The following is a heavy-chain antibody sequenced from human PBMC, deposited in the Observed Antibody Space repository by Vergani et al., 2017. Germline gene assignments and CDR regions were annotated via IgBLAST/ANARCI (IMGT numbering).Heavy chain of an antibody. J-gene: IGHJ4*02. CDR1: GFSFGDYA. CDR2: IRNKAYGGTT. V-gene: IGHV3-49*04. Sequence: VQLVESGGGVVQPGRSLRLSCAASGFSFGDYAMTWVRQAPGKGLEWVAFIRNKAYGGTTEYAASVKGRFTISRDDSKRLAYLQLSGLKTEDTAVYFCSRGRGYSFGYSDYWGQGTLVTVSP. CDR3: SRGRGYSFGYSDY. D-gene: IGHD5-18*01.